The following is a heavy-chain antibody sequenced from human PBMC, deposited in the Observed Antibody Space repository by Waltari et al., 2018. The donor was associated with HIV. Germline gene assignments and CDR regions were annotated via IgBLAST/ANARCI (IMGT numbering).Heavy chain of an antibody. D-gene: IGHD3-16*02. V-gene: IGHV4-34*02. CDR2: INPSGSA. J-gene: IGHJ4*02. Sequence: QAQLQQWGAGLLKPSETLSLTCAVYGGSFSDYYWTWIRQPPGKGLEWIGEINPSGSAEYNPSLKSRVTISGDTSKSQFSLKLTSVTAADTAVYYCARGRRGGPENDFFWANYRSFYFDSWGQGSLFTVSS. CDR3: ARGRRGGPENDFFWANYRSFYFDS. CDR1: GGSFSDYY.